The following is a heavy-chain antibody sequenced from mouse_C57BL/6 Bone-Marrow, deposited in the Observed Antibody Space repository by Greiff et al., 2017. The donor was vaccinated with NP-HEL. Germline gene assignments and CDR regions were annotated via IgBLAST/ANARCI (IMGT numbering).Heavy chain of an antibody. J-gene: IGHJ3*01. V-gene: IGHV1-4*01. Sequence: VQLQQSGAELARPGASVKMSCKASGYTFTSYTMHWVKQRPGQGLEWIGYINPSSGYTKYNQKFKDKATLTADKSSSTAYMKLSSLTSEDSAVYYCARPAYYSNTGFAYWGQGTLVTVSA. CDR1: GYTFTSYT. CDR2: INPSSGYT. CDR3: ARPAYYSNTGFAY. D-gene: IGHD2-5*01.